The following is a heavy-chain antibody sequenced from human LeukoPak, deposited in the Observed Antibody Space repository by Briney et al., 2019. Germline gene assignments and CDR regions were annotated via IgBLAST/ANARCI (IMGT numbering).Heavy chain of an antibody. CDR3: ARGVGAEAFDI. Sequence: PGGSLRLSCAASGFTSSSYGMHWVRQAPGKGLEWGAVISYDGSNKYYADSVKGRFTISRDNAKNSLYLQMNSLRAEDRAVYYCARGVGAEAFDIWGQGAMVTVSS. J-gene: IGHJ3*02. V-gene: IGHV3-30*03. CDR1: GFTSSSYG. D-gene: IGHD1-26*01. CDR2: ISYDGSNK.